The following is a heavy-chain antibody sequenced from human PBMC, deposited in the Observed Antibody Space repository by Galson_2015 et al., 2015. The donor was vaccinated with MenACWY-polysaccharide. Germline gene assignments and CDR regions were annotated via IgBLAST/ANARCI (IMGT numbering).Heavy chain of an antibody. J-gene: IGHJ4*02. CDR1: GFTFSNYA. CDR3: ARVRYGTGKYQFDY. D-gene: IGHD2-2*01. V-gene: IGHV3-23*01. CDR2: IGGSGSNT. Sequence: SLRLSCAASGFTFSNYAMSWVRQAPGKGLEWVSTIGGSGSNTHYADSVKGRFTISRDNSKNTLSLQMNSLGAEDTAVYYCARVRYGTGKYQFDYWGQGTLVAVSS.